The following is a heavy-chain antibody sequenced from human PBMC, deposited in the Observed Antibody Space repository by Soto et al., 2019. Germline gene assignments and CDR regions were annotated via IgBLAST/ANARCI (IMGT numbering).Heavy chain of an antibody. Sequence: SETLSLTCTVSGGSISSYYWSWIRQPPGKGLEWIGYIYYSGSTNYNPSLKSRVTISVDTSKNQFSLKLSSVTAADTAVYYCARHYGSGSLYESNFDYWGQGTLVTDSS. J-gene: IGHJ4*02. CDR2: IYYSGST. V-gene: IGHV4-59*08. CDR1: GGSISSYY. CDR3: ARHYGSGSLYESNFDY. D-gene: IGHD3-10*01.